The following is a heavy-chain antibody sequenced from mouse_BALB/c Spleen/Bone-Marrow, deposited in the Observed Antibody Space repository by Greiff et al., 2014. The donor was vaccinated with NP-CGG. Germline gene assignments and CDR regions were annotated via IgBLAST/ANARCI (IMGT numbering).Heavy chain of an antibody. CDR3: ARDRAYYRYDGYYYAMDY. V-gene: IGHV5-4*02. CDR2: ISDGGSYT. Sequence: VQLKESGGGLVKPGGALKLSCAASGFTFRDYYMYWVCQTPEKRLGWVGIISDGGSYTYYPDSVKGRFTISRDNAKNNLYLQMSSLKSDDTAMYYCARDRAYYRYDGYYYAMDYWGQGTSVTVSS. CDR1: GFTFRDYY. J-gene: IGHJ4*01. D-gene: IGHD2-14*01.